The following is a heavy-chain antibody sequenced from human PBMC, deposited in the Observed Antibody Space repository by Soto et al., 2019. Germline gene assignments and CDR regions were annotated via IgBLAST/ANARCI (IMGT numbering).Heavy chain of an antibody. D-gene: IGHD4-17*01. Sequence: ESGGGVVQPGRSLRLSCLGSGFRFSDYGMHWVRQAPGKGLEWVAMMSFDGTYKYSADSVKGRFIISRDNSKNTLFLQMNSLRAGDTAVYYCAKDRRDGEYNSVYDFWGQGTLVTVSS. CDR1: GFRFSDYG. CDR2: MSFDGTYK. V-gene: IGHV3-30*18. J-gene: IGHJ4*02. CDR3: AKDRRDGEYNSVYDF.